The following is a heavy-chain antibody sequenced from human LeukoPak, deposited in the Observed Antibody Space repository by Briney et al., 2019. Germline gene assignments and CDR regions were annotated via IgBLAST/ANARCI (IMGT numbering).Heavy chain of an antibody. CDR1: GGTFSSYA. V-gene: IGHV1-69*13. D-gene: IGHD6-19*01. J-gene: IGHJ6*03. CDR2: IIPIFGTA. CDR3: ASRHIAVAGTGYYYYYYMDV. Sequence: ASVKVSCKASGGTFSSYAISWVRQAPGQGLEWMGGIIPIFGTANYAQKFQGRVTITADESTSTAYMELSSLRSEDTAVYHCASRHIAVAGTGYYYYYYMDVWGKGTTVTVSS.